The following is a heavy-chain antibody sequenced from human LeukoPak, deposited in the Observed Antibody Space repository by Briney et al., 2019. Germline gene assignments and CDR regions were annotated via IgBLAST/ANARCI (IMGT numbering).Heavy chain of an antibody. CDR1: GGSISNYY. J-gene: IGHJ4*02. Sequence: PSETLFLTCSVSGGSISNYYWNWIRQPAGKGLEWIGRIYASGSTNYNPSLKSRVTISMDKSKNHFSLNLKSVTAADTGFYYCARDFYGDDGHHPFDYWGQGIQVTVSS. D-gene: IGHD2/OR15-2a*01. CDR3: ARDFYGDDGHHPFDY. V-gene: IGHV4-4*07. CDR2: IYASGST.